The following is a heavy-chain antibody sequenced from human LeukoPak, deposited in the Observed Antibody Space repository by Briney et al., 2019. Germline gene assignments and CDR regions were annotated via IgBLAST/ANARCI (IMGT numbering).Heavy chain of an antibody. J-gene: IGHJ2*01. CDR2: IKQDGSEK. CDR3: ARGGNHGDYWYFDL. D-gene: IGHD4-17*01. V-gene: IGHV3-7*01. CDR1: GFTFSSYW. Sequence: GGSLRLSCAASGFTFSSYWMSWVRQAPGKGLEWVANIKQDGSEKYYVDSVKGRFTISRDNAETSLHLQMNSLRAEDTAVYYCARGGNHGDYWYFDLWGRGSLVTVSS.